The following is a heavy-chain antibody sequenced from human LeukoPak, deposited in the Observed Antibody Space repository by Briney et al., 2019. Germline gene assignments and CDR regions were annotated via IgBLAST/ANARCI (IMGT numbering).Heavy chain of an antibody. CDR1: GFTFSSYW. Sequence: GGSLRLSCAASGFTFSSYWMNWVRQAPGKGLVWVSRIASDGSSTTYADSVKGRFSISRDNAKITLYLQMNSLRVEDTAVYYCARGRPHGNDYWGQGTLVTVSS. D-gene: IGHD4-23*01. V-gene: IGHV3-74*01. CDR2: IASDGSST. CDR3: ARGRPHGNDY. J-gene: IGHJ4*02.